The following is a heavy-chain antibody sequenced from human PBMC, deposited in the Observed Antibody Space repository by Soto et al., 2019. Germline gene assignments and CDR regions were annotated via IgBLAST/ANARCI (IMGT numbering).Heavy chain of an antibody. J-gene: IGHJ4*02. CDR2: ISYDGSNK. CDR1: GFTFSSYA. Sequence: QVQLVESGGGVVQPGRSLRLSCAASGFTFSSYAMHWVRQAPGKGLEWVAVISYDGSNKYYADSVKGRFTISRDNSKNTLYLQMTSLRAEDTAVYYCARDRDYGDKYYFDYRGQGTLVVVSS. CDR3: ARDRDYGDKYYFDY. V-gene: IGHV3-30-3*01. D-gene: IGHD4-17*01.